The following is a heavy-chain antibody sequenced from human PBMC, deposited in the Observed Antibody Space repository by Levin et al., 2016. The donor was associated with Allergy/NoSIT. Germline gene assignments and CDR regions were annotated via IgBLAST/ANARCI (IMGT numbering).Heavy chain of an antibody. CDR3: AREGDYYGSGSYYKDQHYFDY. D-gene: IGHD3-10*01. J-gene: IGHJ4*02. CDR2: IYYSGST. Sequence: SETLSLTCTVSGGSISSGDYYWSWIRQPPGKGLEWIGYIYYSGSTYYNPSLKSRVTISVDTSKNQFSLKLSSVTAADTAVYYCAREGDYYGSGSYYKDQHYFDYWGQGTLVTVSS. CDR1: GGSISSGDYY. V-gene: IGHV4-30-4*01.